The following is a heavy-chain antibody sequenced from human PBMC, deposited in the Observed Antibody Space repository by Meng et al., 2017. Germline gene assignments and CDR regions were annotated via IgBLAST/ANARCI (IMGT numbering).Heavy chain of an antibody. CDR1: GGTFSSYA. CDR3: ARGTTAGYYYGMDV. D-gene: IGHD4-17*01. J-gene: IGHJ6*02. Sequence: SVKVSCKASGGTFSSYAISWVRQAPGQGLEWMGGIIPIFGTANYAQKFQGRVTITADTSTSTAYMELSSLRSEDTAVYYCARGTTAGYYYGMDVWGQGTTVTVSS. CDR2: IIPIFGTA. V-gene: IGHV1-69*06.